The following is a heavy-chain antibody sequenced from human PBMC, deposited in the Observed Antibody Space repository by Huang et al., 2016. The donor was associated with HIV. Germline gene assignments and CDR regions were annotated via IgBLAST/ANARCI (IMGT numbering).Heavy chain of an antibody. D-gene: IGHD4-17*01. Sequence: QVQLVQSGAEVKTPGSSVKVSCKASGGTFSKYAISWVRQAPGQGLEWMGGYIPMFCTPSYARKFQGRVTITADDSTSTTYVEVSSLRSEDTALYYCARGQLGSYGDYDVLYWGQGTLVTVSS. CDR1: GGTFSKYA. J-gene: IGHJ4*02. CDR3: ARGQLGSYGDYDVLY. V-gene: IGHV1-69*13. CDR2: YIPMFCTP.